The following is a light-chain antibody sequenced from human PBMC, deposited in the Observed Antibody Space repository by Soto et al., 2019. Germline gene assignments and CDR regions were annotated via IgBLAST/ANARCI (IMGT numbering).Light chain of an antibody. CDR2: DAS. CDR3: QQYNSYWT. CDR1: QSISSW. J-gene: IGKJ1*01. Sequence: DIQMTQSPSTLSASVGDRVTITCRASQSISSWLAWYQQKPGKAPKLLIYDASSLESGVPSRFSGSGSGTEFTLTISSLQPDDFATYYCQQYNSYWTCGQGTKG. V-gene: IGKV1-5*01.